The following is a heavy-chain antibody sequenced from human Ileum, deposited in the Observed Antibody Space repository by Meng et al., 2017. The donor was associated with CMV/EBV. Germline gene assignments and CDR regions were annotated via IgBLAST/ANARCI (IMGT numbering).Heavy chain of an antibody. CDR3: ARVRDYYESSGYIDN. D-gene: IGHD3-22*01. J-gene: IGHJ4*02. CDR2: IYYSGNT. Sequence: SETLSLTCSVSGASVSTASYYWTWSRQPPGKGPEWIGYIYYSGNTRDNPSLKSRVTISVDTPKNQFSLRLSSVTAADTAVYYCARVRDYYESSGYIDNWGQGVQVTVSS. V-gene: IGHV4-61*01. CDR1: GASVSTASYY.